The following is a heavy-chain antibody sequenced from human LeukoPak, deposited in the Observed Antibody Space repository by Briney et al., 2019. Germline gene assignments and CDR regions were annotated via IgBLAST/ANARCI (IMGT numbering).Heavy chain of an antibody. Sequence: GGSLRLSCAASGFSFSTSTINWVREAPGKGLEWVSFISGTTITSIYYADSVRGQFTISRDNSKNTLYLQMNSLRAEDTAVYYCAKVPQHDDSGYSNPYWGQGTLVTVSS. V-gene: IGHV3-23*01. CDR2: ISGTTITSI. CDR3: AKVPQHDDSGYSNPY. J-gene: IGHJ4*02. CDR1: GFSFSTST. D-gene: IGHD3-22*01.